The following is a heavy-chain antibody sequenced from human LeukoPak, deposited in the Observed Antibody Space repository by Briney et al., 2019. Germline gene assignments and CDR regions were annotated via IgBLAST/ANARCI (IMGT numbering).Heavy chain of an antibody. D-gene: IGHD3-10*01. CDR1: GFTFSDYY. CDR2: ISSSGSTI. J-gene: IGHJ6*03. V-gene: IGHV3-11*01. Sequence: PGGSLRLSCAASGFTFSDYYMSWIRQAPGKGLEWVSYISSSGSTIYYADSVKGRFTISRDNAKNSLYLQMNSLRAEDTAVYYCARDEMVRGDYYYYYYMDVWGKGTTVTISS. CDR3: ARDEMVRGDYYYYYYMDV.